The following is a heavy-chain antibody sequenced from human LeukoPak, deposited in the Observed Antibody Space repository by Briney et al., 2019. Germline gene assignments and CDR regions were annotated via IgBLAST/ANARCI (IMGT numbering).Heavy chain of an antibody. V-gene: IGHV3-20*04. CDR2: INWNGGST. CDR3: AKGRPAYCGGDCYSLGGGRHY. J-gene: IGHJ4*01. CDR1: GFTFDDYG. D-gene: IGHD2-21*02. Sequence: PGGSLRLSWAASGFTFDDYGMSWVRQAPGKGLEWVSGINWNGGSTGYADSVKGRFTISRDNAKNSLYLQMNSLRAEDTAVYYCAKGRPAYCGGDCYSLGGGRHYWGHGTLVTVSS.